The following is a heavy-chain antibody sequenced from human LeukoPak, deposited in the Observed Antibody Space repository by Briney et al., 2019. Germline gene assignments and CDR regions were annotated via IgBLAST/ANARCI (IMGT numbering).Heavy chain of an antibody. J-gene: IGHJ4*02. D-gene: IGHD2-15*01. CDR2: ISGSGGST. CDR1: GFTFSSYA. V-gene: IGHV3-23*01. CDR3: AKETYYCSGGSCYSGYFDY. Sequence: PGGPLRLSCAASGFTFSSYAMSWVRQAPGKGLEWVSAISGSGGSTYYADSVKGRFTISRDNSKNTLYLQMNSLRAEDTAVYYCAKETYYCSGGSCYSGYFDYWGQGTLVTVSS.